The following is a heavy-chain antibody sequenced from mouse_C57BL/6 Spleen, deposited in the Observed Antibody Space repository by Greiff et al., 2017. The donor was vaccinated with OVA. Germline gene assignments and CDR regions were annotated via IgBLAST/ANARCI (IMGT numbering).Heavy chain of an antibody. CDR1: GYTFTSYW. CDR3: AREGWDVGVMDY. Sequence: QVQLQQPGAELVRPGSSVKLSCKASGYTFTSYWMDWVKQRPGQGLEWIGNIYPSDSGTHYNQKFKDKATLTVDKSSSTAYMQRSSLTSEDSAVYYCAREGWDVGVMDYWGQGTSVTVSS. CDR2: IYPSDSGT. D-gene: IGHD3-3*01. J-gene: IGHJ4*01. V-gene: IGHV1-61*01.